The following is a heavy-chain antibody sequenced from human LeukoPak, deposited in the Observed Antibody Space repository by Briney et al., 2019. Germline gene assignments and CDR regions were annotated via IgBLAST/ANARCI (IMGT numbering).Heavy chain of an antibody. Sequence: GGSLRLSCAASGFTFSSYSMNWVRQAPGKGLEWVSSISSSSTYIYYADSVKGRFTISRDNAKNSLYQQMNSLRAEDTAVYCCAVLDSSGFPDYWGQGTLVTVSS. J-gene: IGHJ4*02. V-gene: IGHV3-21*01. D-gene: IGHD3-22*01. CDR3: AVLDSSGFPDY. CDR1: GFTFSSYS. CDR2: ISSSSTYI.